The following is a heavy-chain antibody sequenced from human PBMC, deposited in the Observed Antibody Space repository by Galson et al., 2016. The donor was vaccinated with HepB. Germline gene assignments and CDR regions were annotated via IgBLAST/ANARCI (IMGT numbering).Heavy chain of an antibody. J-gene: IGHJ4*01. D-gene: IGHD5/OR15-5a*01. V-gene: IGHV3-23*01. CDR2: ISGSGGRT. CDR3: AKDPDSVSHKQFHNDW. Sequence: SLRLSCAASGFTFSNFAMSWVRQAPGKGLEWVSAISGSGGRTYYADSVKGRFTISRDNSKNTVFLQMNSLRAEDTAIYYCAKDPDSVSHKQFHNDWWGQGTLVTVSS. CDR1: GFTFSNFA.